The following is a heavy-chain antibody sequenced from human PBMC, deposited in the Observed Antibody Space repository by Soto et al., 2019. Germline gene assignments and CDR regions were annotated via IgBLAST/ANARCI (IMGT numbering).Heavy chain of an antibody. V-gene: IGHV4-39*01. CDR2: IYYSGST. J-gene: IGHJ4*02. D-gene: IGHD2-8*01. CDR3: ARRLECTNGVCYTFDY. CDR1: GGSISSSSYY. Sequence: PSETLSLTCTVSGGSISSSSYYWGWIRQPPGKGLEWIGSIYYSGSTYYNPSLKRRVTISVDTSKNQFSLKLSSVTAADTAVYYCARRLECTNGVCYTFDYWGQGTLVTVSS.